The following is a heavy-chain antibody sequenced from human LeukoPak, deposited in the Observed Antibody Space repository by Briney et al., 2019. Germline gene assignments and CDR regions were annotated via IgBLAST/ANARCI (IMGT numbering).Heavy chain of an antibody. CDR2: ISYDGSNK. D-gene: IGHD2-15*01. Sequence: GGSLRLSCAASGFTFSAYTMYWVRQAPGKGLEWVAVISYDGSNKCYADSVKGRFTISRDNSKNTLYLQMNSLSTEDTAVYYCARDPSHCSGGSCYYFDYWGQGTLVTVSS. CDR1: GFTFSAYT. J-gene: IGHJ4*02. CDR3: ARDPSHCSGGSCYYFDY. V-gene: IGHV3-30-3*01.